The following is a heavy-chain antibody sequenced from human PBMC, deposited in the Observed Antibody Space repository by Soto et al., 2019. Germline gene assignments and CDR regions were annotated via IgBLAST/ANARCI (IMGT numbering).Heavy chain of an antibody. CDR3: ARDRGYSSGWYEGTNQKYNWFDP. J-gene: IGHJ5*02. D-gene: IGHD6-19*01. CDR2: ISYDGSNK. Sequence: QVQLVESGGGVVQPGRSLRLSCAASEFTFSSYAMHWVRQAPGKGLEWVAVISYDGSNKYYADSVKGRFTISRDNSKNTLYLQMNSLRAEDTAVYYCARDRGYSSGWYEGTNQKYNWFDPWGQGTLVTVSS. V-gene: IGHV3-30-3*01. CDR1: EFTFSSYA.